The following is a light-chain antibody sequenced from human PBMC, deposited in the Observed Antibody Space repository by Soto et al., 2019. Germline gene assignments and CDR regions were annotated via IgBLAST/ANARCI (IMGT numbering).Light chain of an antibody. V-gene: IGKV3-20*01. CDR1: QTVRNNY. CDR3: QQFSSYPLT. CDR2: DAS. J-gene: IGKJ4*01. Sequence: EILLTQSPATPSLSQGGRATLSCRASQTVRNNYLAWYQQKPGQAPRVLIYDASSRATCIPDRFSGGGSGTDFTLPISRLEPEDFTVYYCQQFSSYPLTFGGGTKVDIK.